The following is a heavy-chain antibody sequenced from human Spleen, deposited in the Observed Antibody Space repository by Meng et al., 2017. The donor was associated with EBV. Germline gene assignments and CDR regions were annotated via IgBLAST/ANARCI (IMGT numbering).Heavy chain of an antibody. J-gene: IGHJ4*02. CDR3: ARGRVKIVVVPTAFTYDY. D-gene: IGHD2-2*01. CDR1: GGSFGDYY. CDR2: INHSGST. Sequence: VQLRAGGDRLLNTSETLSLTFAVYGGSFGDYYWTWIRQPTGKGLEWIGEINHSGSTNYNPSLKSRVTISGDTSKNQFSLKLTSVTAADTAVYYCARGRVKIVVVPTAFTYDYWGQGTLVTVSS. V-gene: IGHV4-34*01.